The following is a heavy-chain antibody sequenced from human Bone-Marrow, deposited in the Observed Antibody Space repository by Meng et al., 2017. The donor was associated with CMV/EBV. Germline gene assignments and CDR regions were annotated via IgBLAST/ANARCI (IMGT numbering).Heavy chain of an antibody. D-gene: IGHD6-13*01. Sequence: GGSLRLSCAASGFTFSDHGMHWVRQAPGKGLEWVAFIRYDGSKKYYADFVKGRLTISRDNSKNTLYLEMNSLRAGGTAVYYCAKDIAAANHYGMDVWGQGTTVTVSS. V-gene: IGHV3-30*02. CDR1: GFTFSDHG. J-gene: IGHJ6*02. CDR3: AKDIAAANHYGMDV. CDR2: IRYDGSKK.